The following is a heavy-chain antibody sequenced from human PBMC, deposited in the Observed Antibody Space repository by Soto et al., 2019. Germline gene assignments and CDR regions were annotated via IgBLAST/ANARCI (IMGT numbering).Heavy chain of an antibody. Sequence: QVQLVESGGGVVQPGRSLRLSCAASGFTFSSYAMHWVRQAPGKGLEWVAVISYDGSNKYYADSVKGRFTISRDNSKNTLYLQMNSLRAEDTAVYYCARFITTHLFDYWRQGTLVTVSS. J-gene: IGHJ4*02. CDR2: ISYDGSNK. V-gene: IGHV3-30-3*01. CDR3: ARFITTHLFDY. D-gene: IGHD3-3*01. CDR1: GFTFSSYA.